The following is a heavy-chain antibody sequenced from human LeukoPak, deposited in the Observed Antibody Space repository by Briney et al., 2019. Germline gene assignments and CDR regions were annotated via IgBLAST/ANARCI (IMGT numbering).Heavy chain of an antibody. Sequence: PSETLSLTCTVSGGSISSYYWSWIRQPPGKGLEWIGYIYYSGSTDYNPSLKSRVTISVDTPKKQFSLKMSSVTAADTAVYYCARSRSIAVPDFDYWGQGPLVTGSS. CDR3: ARSRSIAVPDFDY. D-gene: IGHD6-19*01. V-gene: IGHV4-59*01. J-gene: IGHJ4*02. CDR1: GGSISSYY. CDR2: IYYSGST.